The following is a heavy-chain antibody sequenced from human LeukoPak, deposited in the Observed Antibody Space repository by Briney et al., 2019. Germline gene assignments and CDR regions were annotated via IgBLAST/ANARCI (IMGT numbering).Heavy chain of an antibody. D-gene: IGHD3-10*01. CDR2: TRYDGSNK. CDR1: GFTFSSYG. CDR3: AKGRGTYYYGSGSLGIDY. J-gene: IGHJ4*02. Sequence: SGGSLRPSCAASGFTFSSYGMHWVRQAPGKGLEWVAFTRYDGSNKYYADSVKGRFTISRDNSKNTLYLQMNSLRAEDTAVYYCAKGRGTYYYGSGSLGIDYWGQGTLVTVSS. V-gene: IGHV3-30*02.